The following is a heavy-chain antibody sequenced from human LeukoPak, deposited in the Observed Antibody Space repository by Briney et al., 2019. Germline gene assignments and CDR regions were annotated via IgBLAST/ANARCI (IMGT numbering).Heavy chain of an antibody. D-gene: IGHD1-26*01. Sequence: SETLSLTCTVSGGSINNYYWSWIRQPPGKGLEWIGYIYYSGSTNYNPSLKSRVTISVDTSKNQFSLKLSSVTAADTAVYYCARSGSYNAFDIWGQGTMVTVSS. J-gene: IGHJ3*02. CDR1: GGSINNYY. CDR2: IYYSGST. CDR3: ARSGSYNAFDI. V-gene: IGHV4-59*08.